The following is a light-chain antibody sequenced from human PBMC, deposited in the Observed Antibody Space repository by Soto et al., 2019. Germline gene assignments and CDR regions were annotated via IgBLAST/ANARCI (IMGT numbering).Light chain of an antibody. CDR1: QSVSDW. CDR3: QQYSILGS. CDR2: RAS. V-gene: IGKV1-5*03. J-gene: IGKJ1*01. Sequence: DIQMTQSPSTLSASVGDRVTITCRASQSVSDWLAWYQQKPGEIPKLLIYRASSLETGVPSRFSGSGSGTEFTLTISSLQPDDFATYYCQQYSILGSFGQGTKLEIK.